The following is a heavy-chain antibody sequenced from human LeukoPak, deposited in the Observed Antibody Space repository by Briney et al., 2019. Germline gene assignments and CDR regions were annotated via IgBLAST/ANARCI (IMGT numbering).Heavy chain of an antibody. J-gene: IGHJ4*02. CDR1: GGSISDYY. CDR3: ARGSSPFDY. CDR2: LYYSGNT. Sequence: PSETLSLTCTLAGGSISDYYWSWIRQPPGKGLEWIGSLYYSGNTNYNPSLKSRVTISLDPSKNQFSLKLSSVTAADTAVYYCARGSSPFDYWGQGTLVTVSS. V-gene: IGHV4-59*08.